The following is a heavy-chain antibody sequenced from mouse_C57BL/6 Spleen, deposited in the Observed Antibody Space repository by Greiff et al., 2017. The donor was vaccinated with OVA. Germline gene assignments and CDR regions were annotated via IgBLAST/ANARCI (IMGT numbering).Heavy chain of an antibody. V-gene: IGHV5-9*01. D-gene: IGHD2-1*01. CDR1: GFTFSSYT. CDR2: ISGGGGNT. Sequence: EVHLVESGGGLVKPGGSLKLSCAASGFTFSSYTMSWVRQTPEKRLEWVATISGGGGNTYYPDSVKGRFTISRDNAKNTLYLQMSSLRSEDTALYYCARRDYGNYGFAYWGQGTLVTVSA. CDR3: ARRDYGNYGFAY. J-gene: IGHJ3*01.